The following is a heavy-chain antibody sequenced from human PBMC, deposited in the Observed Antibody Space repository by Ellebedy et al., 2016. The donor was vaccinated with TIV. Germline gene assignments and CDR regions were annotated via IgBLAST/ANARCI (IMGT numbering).Heavy chain of an antibody. CDR1: GFTFSNYA. J-gene: IGHJ3*02. CDR3: AKSPRDDYGGNSGFDAFDI. D-gene: IGHD4-23*01. Sequence: PGGSLRLSCAASGFTFSNYAIHWVLQSPGKGLEWVAVISYDGGMKYSTDSVKGRFTISRDNSKNTLYLQMNSLRAEDTAVYYCAKSPRDDYGGNSGFDAFDIWGQGTMVTVSS. V-gene: IGHV3-30-3*02. CDR2: ISYDGGMK.